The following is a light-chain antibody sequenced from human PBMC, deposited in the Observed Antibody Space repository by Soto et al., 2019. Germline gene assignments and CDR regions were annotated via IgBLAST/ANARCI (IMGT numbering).Light chain of an antibody. CDR3: QQYGSSPLT. CDR2: GAS. Sequence: EIVLTQSPGTLSLSPGERATLSRRASQSVSSSFLAWYQQKPGQAPRLLIYGASSSATGIPDRVSGSGSGTDFTLTISRLEPEDVAVYYCQQYGSSPLTFGGGTKVEIK. V-gene: IGKV3-20*01. J-gene: IGKJ4*01. CDR1: QSVSSSF.